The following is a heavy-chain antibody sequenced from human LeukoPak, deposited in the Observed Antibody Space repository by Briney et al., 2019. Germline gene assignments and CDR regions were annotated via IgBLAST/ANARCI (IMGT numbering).Heavy chain of an antibody. D-gene: IGHD3-10*01. CDR3: ARGPGDYYYYMYV. Sequence: AGGSLTLPCAASGFPFGSFWMHWVRQAPGKGLVWVSRLNNDGSSTNYADSVKGRLTISQDKAKNILYLQMNSLCAEDTAVYYCARGPGDYYYYMYVWGKGTTVTVSS. CDR2: LNNDGSST. J-gene: IGHJ6*03. CDR1: GFPFGSFW. V-gene: IGHV3-74*01.